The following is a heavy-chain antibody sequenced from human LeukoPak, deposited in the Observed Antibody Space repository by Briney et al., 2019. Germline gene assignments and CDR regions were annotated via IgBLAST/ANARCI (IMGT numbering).Heavy chain of an antibody. CDR1: GFTFSSYW. J-gene: IGHJ4*02. D-gene: IGHD1-26*01. CDR3: ARDFGSGIMPLGY. CDR2: INSDGSST. V-gene: IGHV3-74*01. Sequence: PGGSLRLSCAASGFTFSSYWMHWVRQVPGKGLVWVSRINSDGSSTTYADSVKGRFTISRDNAKNTLYLQMDSLRAEDTAVYYCARDFGSGIMPLGYWGQGDLVTVSS.